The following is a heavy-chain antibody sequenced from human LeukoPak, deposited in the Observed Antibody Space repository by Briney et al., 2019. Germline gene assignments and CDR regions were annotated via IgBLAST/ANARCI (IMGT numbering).Heavy chain of an antibody. D-gene: IGHD3-22*01. J-gene: IGHJ4*02. CDR1: GFTFSSYA. CDR3: AKDQEYYYDSSGYWVY. CDR2: ISGSGGST. Sequence: GSLRLPCAASGFTFSSYAMSWVRPAPGKGLEWVSAISGSGGSTYYADSVKGRFTISRDNSKNTLYLQMNSLRAEDTAVYYCAKDQEYYYDSSGYWVYWGQGTLVTVSS. V-gene: IGHV3-23*01.